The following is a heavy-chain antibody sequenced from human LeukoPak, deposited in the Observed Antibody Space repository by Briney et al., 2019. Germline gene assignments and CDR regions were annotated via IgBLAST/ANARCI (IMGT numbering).Heavy chain of an antibody. Sequence: GGSLRLSCAASGFDFSDYSMIWVRQAPGKGLEWVSSISSSESHNYYADSVKGRVTISRDNSKNTLYLQMNSLRAEDTAVYYCAKDHSSIIQSRIAAAGSFDYWGQGTLVTVSS. V-gene: IGHV3-21*04. CDR1: GFDFSDYS. CDR2: ISSSESHN. J-gene: IGHJ4*02. D-gene: IGHD6-13*01. CDR3: AKDHSSIIQSRIAAAGSFDY.